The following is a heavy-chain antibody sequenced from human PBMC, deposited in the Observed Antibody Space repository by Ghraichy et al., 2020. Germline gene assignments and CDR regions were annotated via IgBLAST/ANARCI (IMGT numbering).Heavy chain of an antibody. CDR3: AKDPARWELLHPIAFDI. CDR1: GFTFSSYG. CDR2: ISYDGSNK. V-gene: IGHV3-30*18. J-gene: IGHJ3*02. D-gene: IGHD1-26*01. Sequence: LSLTCAASGFTFSSYGMHWVRQAPGKGLEWVAVISYDGSNKYYADSVKGRFTISRDNSKNTLYLQMNSLRAEDTAVYYCAKDPARWELLHPIAFDIWGQGTMVTVSS.